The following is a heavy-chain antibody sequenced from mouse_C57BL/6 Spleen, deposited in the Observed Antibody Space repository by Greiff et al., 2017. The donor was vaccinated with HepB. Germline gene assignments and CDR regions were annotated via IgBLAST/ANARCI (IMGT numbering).Heavy chain of an antibody. D-gene: IGHD1-1*01. V-gene: IGHV1-50*01. CDR2: IDPSDSYT. Sequence: QVQLQQPGAELVKPGASVKLSCKASGFTFTSYWMQWVNQRPGQGLEWIGEIDPSDSYTNYNQKFKGKATLTVDTSSSTAYMQLSSLTSEDSAVYYCARDYYGSSSLPMDYWGQGTSVTVSS. CDR3: ARDYYGSSSLPMDY. CDR1: GFTFTSYW. J-gene: IGHJ4*01.